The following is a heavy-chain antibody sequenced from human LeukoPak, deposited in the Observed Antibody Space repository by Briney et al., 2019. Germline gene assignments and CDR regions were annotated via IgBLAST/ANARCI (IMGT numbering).Heavy chain of an antibody. Sequence: GVLRLSCAASGFTVSSNYMSWVRQAPGKGLEWVSVIYSGGSTYYADSVKGRFTISRDNSKNTLYLQMNSLRAEDTAVYYCATTNTYYYDSTPADYWGQGTLVTVSS. J-gene: IGHJ4*02. CDR2: IYSGGST. V-gene: IGHV3-66*01. CDR1: GFTVSSNY. CDR3: ATTNTYYYDSTPADY. D-gene: IGHD3-22*01.